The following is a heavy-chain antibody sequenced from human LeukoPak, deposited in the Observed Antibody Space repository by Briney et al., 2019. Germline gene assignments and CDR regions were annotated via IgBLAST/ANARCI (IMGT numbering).Heavy chain of an antibody. CDR1: GFTFSTYA. J-gene: IGHJ5*02. V-gene: IGHV3-33*01. CDR2: IWNDGGDK. Sequence: GGSLRLSCTASGFTFSTYAMHWVRQAPGKGLEWVAVIWNDGGDKYYADSVKGRFTISRDNSKNTLYLQMNSLRAEDTAVYYCARDLSRSWFDPWGQGTLVTVSS. CDR3: ARDLSRSWFDP.